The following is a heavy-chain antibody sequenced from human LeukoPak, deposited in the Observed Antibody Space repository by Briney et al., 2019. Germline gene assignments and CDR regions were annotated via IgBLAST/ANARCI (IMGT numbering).Heavy chain of an antibody. D-gene: IGHD6-6*01. J-gene: IGHJ4*02. V-gene: IGHV3-74*01. CDR3: ARVRSIAALGPFDY. CDR2: TNTDGSST. CDR1: GFTFSSYW. Sequence: GGSLRLSCAASGFTFSSYWMHWVRQAPGKGLVWVSRTNTDGSSTSYADSVKGRFTISRDNAKNTLYLQMNSLRAEDTAVYYCARVRSIAALGPFDYWGQGTLVTVSS.